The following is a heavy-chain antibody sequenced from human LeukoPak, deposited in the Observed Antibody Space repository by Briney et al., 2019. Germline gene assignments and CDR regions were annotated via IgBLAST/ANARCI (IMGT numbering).Heavy chain of an antibody. CDR1: GFTFSSYS. CDR2: ISSSGSYI. CDR3: ARVRGIAVAGMSLDY. V-gene: IGHV3-21*01. J-gene: IGHJ4*02. Sequence: GGSLRLSCAASGFTFSSYSMNWVRQAPGKGLEWVSSISSSGSYIYYADSVKGRFTISRDNAKNSLYLQMNSLRAEDTAVYYCARVRGIAVAGMSLDYWGQGTLVTVSS. D-gene: IGHD6-19*01.